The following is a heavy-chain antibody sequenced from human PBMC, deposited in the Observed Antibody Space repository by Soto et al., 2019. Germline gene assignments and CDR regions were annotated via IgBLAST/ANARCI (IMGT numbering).Heavy chain of an antibody. CDR2: MYYTGDT. Sequence: TLSLTCTVCGGSMYGGGHYWGWIRQPPGKGLEWIGFMYYTGDTYYNPSLKSRLSISVDTSMNQFSLELTSVTAADTAVYYCASSDPYYFFDYWGLGTLVTVSS. J-gene: IGHJ4*02. CDR3: ASSDPYYFFDY. CDR1: GGSMYGGGHY. V-gene: IGHV4-31*03. D-gene: IGHD2-21*01.